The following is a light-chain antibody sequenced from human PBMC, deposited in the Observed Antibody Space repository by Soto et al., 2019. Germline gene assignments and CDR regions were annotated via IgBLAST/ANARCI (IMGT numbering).Light chain of an antibody. CDR1: ESINNW. V-gene: IGKV1-5*03. CDR2: KAS. CDR3: QRYNSFSYT. J-gene: IGKJ2*01. Sequence: DIQMTQSPSTLSASVGDRVTITCRASESINNWLAWYQQKPGKAPKLLIYKASSLESGVPSRFRGSGSGTEFSLTITSPQADELATYYCQRYNSFSYTFGQGTKLEI.